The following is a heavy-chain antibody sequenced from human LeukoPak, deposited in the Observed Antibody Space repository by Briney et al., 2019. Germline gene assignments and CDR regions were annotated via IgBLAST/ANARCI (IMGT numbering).Heavy chain of an antibody. V-gene: IGHV3-48*04. CDR2: ISYSYGITTI. J-gene: IGHJ4*02. D-gene: IGHD5-18*01. CDR3: ARGVHSYGFDS. CDR1: GFTFSSYS. Sequence: GGPLRLSCAASGFTFSSYSMNWVRQAPGKGLEWVSYISYSYGITTIYYADSVKGRFTISRDNAKSSLYLQMNGLRAEDTAVYYCARGVHSYGFDSWGQGTLVTVSS.